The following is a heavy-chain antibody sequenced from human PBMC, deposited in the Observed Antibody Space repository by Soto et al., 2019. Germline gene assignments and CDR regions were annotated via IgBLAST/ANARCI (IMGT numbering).Heavy chain of an antibody. CDR1: GASISSYF. Sequence: QVQLQESGPGLVEPSETLSLTCTVSGASISSYFWTWIRQPAGKGLDWIGRISTSGTTNYNPSLKSRVPMSVDTSKNHFSLNLGSVTAADTAVYYCAREAGPDRWFDPWGQGTLVTVSS. V-gene: IGHV4-4*07. CDR2: ISTSGTT. J-gene: IGHJ5*02. D-gene: IGHD6-19*01. CDR3: AREAGPDRWFDP.